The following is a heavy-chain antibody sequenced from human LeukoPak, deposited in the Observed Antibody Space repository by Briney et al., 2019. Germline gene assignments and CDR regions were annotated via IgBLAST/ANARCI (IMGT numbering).Heavy chain of an antibody. CDR1: GFTFSDYY. V-gene: IGHV3-11*05. Sequence: GGSLRLSCSASGFTFSDYYMSWIRQAPGKGLEWVSYIGRSGVYTNYADSVKGRFTISRDNAKNSLYLQMNSLRAEDTAVYYCARAGLGAFDIWGQGTMVTVSS. J-gene: IGHJ3*02. CDR2: IGRSGVYT. CDR3: ARAGLGAFDI.